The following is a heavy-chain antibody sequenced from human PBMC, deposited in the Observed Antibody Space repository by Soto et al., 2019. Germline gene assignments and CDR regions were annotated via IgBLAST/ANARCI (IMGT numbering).Heavy chain of an antibody. Sequence: PWGSLRLSCAASGFTFISYAIIFFRQSPGKGLEWVSAISGSGGSTYYADSVKGRFTISRDNSKNTLYPQMNSLRAEDTAVYYCAKVRPVYHPGYFDYWGQGTLVTVSS. CDR3: AKVRPVYHPGYFDY. J-gene: IGHJ4*02. D-gene: IGHD2-2*01. V-gene: IGHV3-23*01. CDR2: ISGSGGST. CDR1: GFTFISYA.